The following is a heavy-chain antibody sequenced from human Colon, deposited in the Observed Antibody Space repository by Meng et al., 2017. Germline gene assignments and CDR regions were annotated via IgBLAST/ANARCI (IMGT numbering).Heavy chain of an antibody. CDR3: ARVNGDFDEAWFDP. CDR1: GGSVSSGDYY. J-gene: IGHJ5*02. D-gene: IGHD2-21*02. Sequence: QGPLQESGPGLVRPSETLSLTCTVSGGSVSSGDYYWSWIRQPPGKGLEWLGYVYYTGNTNYNPSLKNRVTISLDTSNNQFSLKLTSMTAADAAIYYCARVNGDFDEAWFDPWGQGTLVTVSS. CDR2: VYYTGNT. V-gene: IGHV4-61*08.